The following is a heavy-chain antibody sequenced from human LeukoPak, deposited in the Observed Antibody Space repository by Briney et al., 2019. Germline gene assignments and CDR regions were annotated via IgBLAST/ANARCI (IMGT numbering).Heavy chain of an antibody. CDR3: ARDPHYYDSSDFDY. CDR2: ISSSSSTI. Sequence: GGSLRLSCAASGFTFSSYWMSWVRQAPGKGLEWVSYISSSSSTIYYADSVKGRFTISRDNAKNSLYLQMNSLRAEDTAVYYCARDPHYYDSSDFDYWGQGTLVTVSS. CDR1: GFTFSSYW. D-gene: IGHD3-22*01. J-gene: IGHJ4*02. V-gene: IGHV3-48*01.